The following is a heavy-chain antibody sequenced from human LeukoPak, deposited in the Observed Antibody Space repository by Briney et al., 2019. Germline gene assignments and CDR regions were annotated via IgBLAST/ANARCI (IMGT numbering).Heavy chain of an antibody. Sequence: ASVKVSCKVSGYTLTELSMHWVRQAPGKGLEWMGGFDPEDGETIYAQKFQGRVTMTEDTSTDTAYMELSSLRSEDTAVYYCASDRKLQDYYDSSGYEEGYYYGMDVWGQGTTVTVSS. J-gene: IGHJ6*02. D-gene: IGHD3-22*01. CDR3: ASDRKLQDYYDSSGYEEGYYYGMDV. CDR1: GYTLTELS. V-gene: IGHV1-24*01. CDR2: FDPEDGET.